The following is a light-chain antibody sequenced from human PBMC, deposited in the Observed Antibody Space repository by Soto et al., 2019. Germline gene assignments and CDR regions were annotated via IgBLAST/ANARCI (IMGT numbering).Light chain of an antibody. V-gene: IGKV1-5*01. Sequence: DIPLTQSPSTLSASVGDRVTVTCRASQRIDRYLAWYQQKPGKAPKLLVYDASTLEGGVPSSFSGSGSATEFILTISSLQPHDFYACYCQQYKDGDWTFGQGPRVEIK. CDR1: QRIDRY. CDR3: QQYKDGDWT. CDR2: DAS. J-gene: IGKJ1*01.